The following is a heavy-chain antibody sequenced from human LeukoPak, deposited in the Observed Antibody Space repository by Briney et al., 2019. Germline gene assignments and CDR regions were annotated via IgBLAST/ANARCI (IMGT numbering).Heavy chain of an antibody. CDR1: GGTVSIYA. Sequence: GASVKVSCKASGGTVSIYAISWVRQAPGQGLEWMGGIIPIFGTANYAQKFQGRVTITTDESTSTAYMELSSLRSEDTAVYYCARGGYYYDSSGYYPFDYWGQGTLVSVSS. CDR2: IIPIFGTA. V-gene: IGHV1-69*05. CDR3: ARGGYYYDSSGYYPFDY. D-gene: IGHD3-22*01. J-gene: IGHJ4*02.